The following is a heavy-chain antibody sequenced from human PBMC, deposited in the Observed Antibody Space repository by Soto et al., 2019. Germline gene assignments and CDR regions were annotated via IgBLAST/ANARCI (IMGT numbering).Heavy chain of an antibody. Sequence: PSETLSLTCTVSGGSISSGDYYWSWIRQPPGKGLEWIGYIYYSGSTYYNPSLKSRVTISVDTSKNQFSLKLSSVTAADTAVYYCARNRGVGDYYYSGMDVWGQGTTVTVSS. V-gene: IGHV4-30-4*01. CDR3: ARNRGVGDYYYSGMDV. D-gene: IGHD3-10*01. J-gene: IGHJ6*02. CDR1: GGSISSGDYY. CDR2: IYYSGST.